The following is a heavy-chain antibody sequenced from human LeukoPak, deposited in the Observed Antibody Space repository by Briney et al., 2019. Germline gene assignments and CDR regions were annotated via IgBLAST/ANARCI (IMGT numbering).Heavy chain of an antibody. CDR1: EYTFTSYA. J-gene: IGHJ6*03. CDR2: INPNSGGT. V-gene: IGHV1-2*02. CDR3: ATGGEHCTNGVCPTYYYYMDV. D-gene: IGHD2-8*01. Sequence: GASVKVSCKASEYTFTSYAMNWVRQAPGQGLEWMGWINPNSGGTNYAQKFQGRVTMTRDTSISTAYMELSRLRSDDTAVYYCATGGEHCTNGVCPTYYYYMDVWGKGTTVTVSS.